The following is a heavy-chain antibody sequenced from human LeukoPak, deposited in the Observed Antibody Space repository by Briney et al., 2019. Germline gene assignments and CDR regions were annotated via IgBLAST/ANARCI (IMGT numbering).Heavy chain of an antibody. CDR3: ARKRPYSSRDYYYYYYMGV. CDR2: INPNSGNT. Sequence: SEKVSHKDSGYTLPSYDKNWVRQATAPAREWMGWINPNSGNTGYAQKFERRVTMTRNTSIATAYMELSSLRSEVTEGTAVYYCARKRPYSSRDYYYYYYMGVWGKGTTVTVSS. CDR1: GYTLPSYD. V-gene: IGHV1-8*01. J-gene: IGHJ6*03. D-gene: IGHD2-21*01.